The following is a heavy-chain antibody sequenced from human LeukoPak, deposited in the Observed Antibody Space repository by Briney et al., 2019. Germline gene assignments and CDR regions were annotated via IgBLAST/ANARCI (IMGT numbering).Heavy chain of an antibody. D-gene: IGHD6-13*01. J-gene: IGHJ4*02. V-gene: IGHV4-59*01. CDR3: ARVTGYMVEDYFDY. CDR2: IFYTVST. Sequence: SETLSLTCTVSGGSISNYYWSWIRQPPGKGLEWIGYIFYTVSTIYNPSLKGRVSISVDTSKNRFSLRLSSVTAADTAVYYCARVTGYMVEDYFDYWGQGTLVTVSS. CDR1: GGSISNYY.